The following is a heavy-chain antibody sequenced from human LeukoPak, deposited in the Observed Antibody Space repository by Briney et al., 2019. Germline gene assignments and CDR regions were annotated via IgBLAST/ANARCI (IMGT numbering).Heavy chain of an antibody. CDR1: GFTFNSYG. J-gene: IGHJ4*02. V-gene: IGHV3-23*01. CDR3: AKSAYYDL. D-gene: IGHD3-22*01. CDR2: ISDNGGNT. Sequence: GGSLRLSCAASGFTFNSYGMSWVRQAPGKGLEWVSTISDNGGNTYYPDSVKGRFTISRDNSKNTLYLQMNSLRAEDTAVYYCAKSAYYDLWGQGTLVTVSS.